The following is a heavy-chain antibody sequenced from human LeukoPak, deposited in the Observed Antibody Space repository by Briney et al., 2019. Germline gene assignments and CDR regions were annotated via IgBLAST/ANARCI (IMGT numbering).Heavy chain of an antibody. J-gene: IGHJ4*02. V-gene: IGHV3-21*01. CDR3: ARDFGSTSHDCFDY. CDR1: GFTFSSYS. CDR2: ISSSSSYI. D-gene: IGHD2-2*01. Sequence: GGSLRLSCAASGFTFSSYSMNWVREAPGKGREWGSSISSSSSYIYYADSVKGRFTISRDNAKNSLYLQMNSLRAEDTAVYYCARDFGSTSHDCFDYWGQGTLVTVSS.